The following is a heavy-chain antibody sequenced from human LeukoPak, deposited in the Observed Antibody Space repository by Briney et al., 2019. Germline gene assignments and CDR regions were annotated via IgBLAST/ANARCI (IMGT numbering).Heavy chain of an antibody. V-gene: IGHV3-23*01. D-gene: IGHD5-12*01. CDR3: AKSWSDYDSNYYFDY. Sequence: GGSLRLSCAASGFTFSSYAMSWVRQAPGKGLEWVSAIGGSGGNTHYADSVKGRFTISRDNSRTTLSLHMNSLRAEDTAVYYCAKSWSDYDSNYYFDYWGQGALVTVSS. J-gene: IGHJ4*02. CDR1: GFTFSSYA. CDR2: IGGSGGNT.